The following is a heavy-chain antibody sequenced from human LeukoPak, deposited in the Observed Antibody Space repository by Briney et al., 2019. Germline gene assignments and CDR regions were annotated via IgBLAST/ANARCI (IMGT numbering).Heavy chain of an antibody. CDR2: IYSGGST. Sequence: PGGSLRLSCADSGLTVSSNYMSWVRQAPGEGLEWVSVIYSGGSTYYAGSVKGRFTISRHHSKNTLYLQMNSLRAEDTAVYYCARGILVVPDATEDYWGQGTLVIVSS. D-gene: IGHD2-2*01. V-gene: IGHV3-66*01. J-gene: IGHJ4*02. CDR1: GLTVSSNY. CDR3: ARGILVVPDATEDY.